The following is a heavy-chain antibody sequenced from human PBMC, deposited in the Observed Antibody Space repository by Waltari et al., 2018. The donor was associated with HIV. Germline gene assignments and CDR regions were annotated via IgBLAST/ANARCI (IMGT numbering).Heavy chain of an antibody. CDR1: GFTFSSYS. V-gene: IGHV3-21*01. D-gene: IGHD1-26*01. CDR3: ARSHPTTGGDGMDV. Sequence: EVQLVESGGGLVKPGGSLRLSCAASGFTFSSYSMNWVRQAPGKGLEWVSSISSSSSYIYYADSVKGRFTISRDNAKNSLYLQMNSLRAEDTAVYYCARSHPTTGGDGMDVWGQGTTVTVSS. CDR2: ISSSSSYI. J-gene: IGHJ6*02.